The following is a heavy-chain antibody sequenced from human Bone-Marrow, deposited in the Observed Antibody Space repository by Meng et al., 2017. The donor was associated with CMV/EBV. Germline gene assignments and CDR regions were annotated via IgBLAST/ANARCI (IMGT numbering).Heavy chain of an antibody. D-gene: IGHD3-22*01. CDR3: ARVGISYYDSSGYYYFDY. J-gene: IGHJ4*02. CDR2: IYYSGST. CDR1: GGSTSSGGYY. Sequence: SEPLSLTCNVSGGSTSSGGYYWSWIRQHPGKGLEWIGYIYYSGSTYYNPSLKSRVTISVDTSKNQFSLKLSSVTAADTAVYYCARVGISYYDSSGYYYFDYWGQGTLVTVSS. V-gene: IGHV4-31*03.